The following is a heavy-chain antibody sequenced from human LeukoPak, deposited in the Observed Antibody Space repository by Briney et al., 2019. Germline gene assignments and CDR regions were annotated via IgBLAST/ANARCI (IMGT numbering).Heavy chain of an antibody. J-gene: IGHJ2*01. D-gene: IGHD2-21*02. V-gene: IGHV3-23*01. CDR1: GFTFSSYA. CDR2: ISGDGGST. Sequence: GGSLRLSCAASGFTFSSYAVTWVRQAPGKGLEWVSIISGDGGSTYYADSVKGRFTVSRDNSKNTVYLQMNSLRAEDTAVYYCAKVGVVTAVPVPWFFDLWGRGTLVTVSS. CDR3: AKVGVVTAVPVPWFFDL.